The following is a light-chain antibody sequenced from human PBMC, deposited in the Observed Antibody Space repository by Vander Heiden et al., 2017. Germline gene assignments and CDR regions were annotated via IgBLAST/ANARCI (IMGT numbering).Light chain of an antibody. Sequence: DIQMTQSPSTLSAAVGDRVTITCRASQSISSWLAWYQQKPGKAPTLLLYKASSLESGVPSRFSGSGSGTEFTLTISSLQPDDFATYYCQQYNSYSRTFGQGTKVEIK. CDR1: QSISSW. CDR2: KAS. V-gene: IGKV1-5*03. J-gene: IGKJ1*01. CDR3: QQYNSYSRT.